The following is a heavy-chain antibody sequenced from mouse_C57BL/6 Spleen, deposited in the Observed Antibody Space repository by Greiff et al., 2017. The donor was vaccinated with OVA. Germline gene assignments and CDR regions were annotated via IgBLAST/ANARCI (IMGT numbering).Heavy chain of an antibody. CDR3: ARYYYGSSYGYFDV. CDR2: IDPSDSYP. Sequence: VQLQQPGAELVMPGASVKLSCKASGYTFTSYWMHWVKQRPGQGLEWIGEIDPSDSYPNYNQKFKGKSTLTVDKSSSTAYMQLSSLTSEDSAVYYCARYYYGSSYGYFDVWGTGTTVTVSS. J-gene: IGHJ1*03. CDR1: GYTFTSYW. D-gene: IGHD1-1*01. V-gene: IGHV1-69*01.